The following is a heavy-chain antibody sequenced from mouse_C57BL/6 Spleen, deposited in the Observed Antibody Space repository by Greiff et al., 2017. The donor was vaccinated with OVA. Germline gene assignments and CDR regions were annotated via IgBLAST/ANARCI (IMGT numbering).Heavy chain of an antibody. V-gene: IGHV1-37*01. CDR3: ARDGDDGSSYGYAMDY. CDR2: INPYNGDT. D-gene: IGHD1-1*01. J-gene: IGHJ4*01. CDR1: GYSFTGYF. Sequence: EVMLVESGPELVKPGASVKISCKASGYSFTGYFMNWVKQSHGKSLEWIGRINPYNGDTFYNQKFKGKATLTVDKSSSTAHMELLSLTSEDFAVYYGARDGDDGSSYGYAMDYWGQGTSVTVSS.